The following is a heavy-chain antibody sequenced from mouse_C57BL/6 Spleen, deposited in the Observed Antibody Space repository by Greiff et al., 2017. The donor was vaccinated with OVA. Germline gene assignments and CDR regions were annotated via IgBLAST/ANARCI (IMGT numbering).Heavy chain of an antibody. Sequence: EVQGVESGGGLVKPGGSLKLSCAASGFTFSSYAMSWVRQTPEKRLEWVATISDGGSYTYYPGNVKGRFTISRDNAKNNLYLQMSHLKSEDTAMYYCARGDDYDLFDYWGQGTTLTVSS. CDR1: GFTFSSYA. V-gene: IGHV5-4*01. CDR3: ARGDDYDLFDY. J-gene: IGHJ2*01. D-gene: IGHD2-4*01. CDR2: ISDGGSYT.